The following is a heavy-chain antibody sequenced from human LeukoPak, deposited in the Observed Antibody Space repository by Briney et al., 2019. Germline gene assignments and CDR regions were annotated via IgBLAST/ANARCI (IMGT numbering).Heavy chain of an antibody. V-gene: IGHV3-48*03. CDR1: GFTFSSYA. CDR2: ISSSGSTI. D-gene: IGHD6-19*01. CDR3: ARDDAGAVANYYYYGMDV. Sequence: GGSLRLSCAASGFTFSSYAMTWVRQAPGKGLEWVSYISSSGSTIYYADSVKGRFTISRDNAKNSLYLQMNSLRAEDTAVYYCARDDAGAVANYYYYGMDVWGQGTTVTVSS. J-gene: IGHJ6*02.